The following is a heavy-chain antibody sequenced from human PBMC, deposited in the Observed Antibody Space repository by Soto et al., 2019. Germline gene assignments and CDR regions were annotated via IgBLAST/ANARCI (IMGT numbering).Heavy chain of an antibody. D-gene: IGHD6-13*01. CDR2: ISAYNGNT. Sequence: ASVKVSCKASGYTFTSYGISWVRQAPGQGLEWMGWISAYNGNTNYAQKLQGRVTMTTDTSTSTAYMELRSLRSDDTAVYYCARVIAADGTTEGQNWFDPWGQGTLVTVSS. CDR1: GYTFTSYG. V-gene: IGHV1-18*01. CDR3: ARVIAADGTTEGQNWFDP. J-gene: IGHJ5*02.